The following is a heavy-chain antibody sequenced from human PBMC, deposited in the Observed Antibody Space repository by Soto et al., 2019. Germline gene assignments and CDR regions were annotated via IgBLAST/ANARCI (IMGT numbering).Heavy chain of an antibody. CDR1: GGSISYSY. D-gene: IGHD5-12*01. Sequence: QVQLQESGPGLVKPSETLSLTCTVSGGSISYSYWRWIRQSPGEGLEWIGYIHINGESNYNPSLKSRVTMSLHTSKNQVSLNLTSVTAADTAVYYCARQPPATAAFDIWGQGTMVTVSS. J-gene: IGHJ3*02. V-gene: IGHV4-59*08. CDR3: ARQPPATAAFDI. CDR2: IHINGES.